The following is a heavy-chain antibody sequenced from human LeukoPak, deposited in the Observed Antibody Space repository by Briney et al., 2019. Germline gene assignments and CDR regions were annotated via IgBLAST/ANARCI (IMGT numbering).Heavy chain of an antibody. V-gene: IGHV3-21*01. CDR1: GFTFSSYS. J-gene: IGHJ4*02. Sequence: GGSLRLSCAASGFTFSSYSMNWVRQAPGKGLEWVSSISSSSSYIYYADSVKGRFTISRDNAKNSLYLQMNSLRAEDTAVYYCARGRGWLQLEYYFDYWGQGTLVTVSS. D-gene: IGHD5-24*01. CDR3: ARGRGWLQLEYYFDY. CDR2: ISSSSSYI.